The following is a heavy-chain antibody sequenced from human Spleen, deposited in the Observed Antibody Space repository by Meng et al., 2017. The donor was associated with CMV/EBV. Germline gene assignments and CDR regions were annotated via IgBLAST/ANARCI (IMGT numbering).Heavy chain of an antibody. Sequence: LSCAASGFTFSSYVMGWVRQAPGKGLEWVSTIRGRGGSTYYADSVKGRFTISRDNSKNTLYLQMNSLRAEDTAVYYCAKESFYYFDYWGQGTLVTVSS. V-gene: IGHV3-23*01. CDR2: IRGRGGST. J-gene: IGHJ4*02. CDR3: AKESFYYFDY. CDR1: GFTFSSYV.